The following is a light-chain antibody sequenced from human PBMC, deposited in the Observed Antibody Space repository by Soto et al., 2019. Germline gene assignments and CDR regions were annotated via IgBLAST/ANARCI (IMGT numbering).Light chain of an antibody. J-gene: IGLJ1*01. CDR1: SSDVGGYDY. CDR2: DVT. Sequence: QSALTQPPSASGSPGQSVAISCTGTSSDVGGYDYVPWYQQHPGKAPKLMIYDVTKRPSGVPDRFSGSKSGNTASLTVSGLQAEDEADYYCSSYAGTHIVFGTGTKLTVL. CDR3: SSYAGTHIV. V-gene: IGLV2-8*01.